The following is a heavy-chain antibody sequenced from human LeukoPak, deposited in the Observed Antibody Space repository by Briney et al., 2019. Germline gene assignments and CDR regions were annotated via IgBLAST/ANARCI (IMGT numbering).Heavy chain of an antibody. V-gene: IGHV1-2*02. Sequence: ASVQVSCRTSGCSFTDYYIHWVRQAPGQGLEWMGWINTKSGRTSSARKFQGRVTMTRDPSITTVYMDMAWLTSDDTAIYFCARADFIDAGPYFIGPWGQGTLVTVSS. D-gene: IGHD3-3*01. CDR2: INTKSGRT. CDR1: GCSFTDYY. CDR3: ARADFIDAGPYFIGP. J-gene: IGHJ5*02.